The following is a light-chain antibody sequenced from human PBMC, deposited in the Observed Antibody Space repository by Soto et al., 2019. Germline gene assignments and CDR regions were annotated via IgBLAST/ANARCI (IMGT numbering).Light chain of an antibody. CDR2: CAS. V-gene: IGKV3-20*01. J-gene: IGKJ3*01. Sequence: EIALTQSPGTLSLSPGERATISCRASQSVSSSYLAWYQQKPGQAPRLLIYCASSRATGIPDRFSGSGSGTDFTLTIIRLEPEDFAVYYCQQYGSSPLFTFGPGTKVDIK. CDR3: QQYGSSPLFT. CDR1: QSVSSSY.